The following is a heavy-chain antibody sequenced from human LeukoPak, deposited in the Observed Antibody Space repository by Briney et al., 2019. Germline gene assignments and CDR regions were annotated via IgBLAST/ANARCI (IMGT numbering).Heavy chain of an antibody. V-gene: IGHV3-23*01. Sequence: GSLRLSCAASGCRFSDFAMSWVRQAPGKGLECVSVISASGVRTYSAESVKGRFTISRDDAKNSLYLQMNSLRAEDTAVYYCARSRYYYPADYWGQGTPVTVSS. CDR1: GCRFSDFA. CDR3: ARSRYYYPADY. CDR2: ISASGVRT. J-gene: IGHJ4*02. D-gene: IGHD2/OR15-2a*01.